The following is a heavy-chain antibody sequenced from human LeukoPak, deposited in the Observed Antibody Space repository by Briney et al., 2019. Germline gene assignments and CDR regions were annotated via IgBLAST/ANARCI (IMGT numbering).Heavy chain of an antibody. D-gene: IGHD3-10*01. V-gene: IGHV4-39*01. CDR2: IYYSGST. CDR1: GFTFSSYW. Sequence: PGGSLRLSCAASGFTFSSYWMSWVRQAPGKGLEWIGSIYYSGSTYYNPSLKSRVTISVDTSKNQFSLKLSSVTAADTAVYYCASTSKIDYGSGSYYPYGMDVWGQGTTVTVSS. J-gene: IGHJ6*02. CDR3: ASTSKIDYGSGSYYPYGMDV.